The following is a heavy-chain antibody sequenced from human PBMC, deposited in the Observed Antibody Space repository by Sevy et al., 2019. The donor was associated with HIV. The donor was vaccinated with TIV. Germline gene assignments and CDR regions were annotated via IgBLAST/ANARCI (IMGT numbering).Heavy chain of an antibody. CDR3: ARLQGYYYGSGSSYYYYYGMDV. Sequence: SETLSLTCAVYGGSFSGYYWSWIRQPPGKGLEWIGEINHSGSTNYNPSLKSRVTISVDTSKNQFSLKLSSVTAADTAVYYCARLQGYYYGSGSSYYYYYGMDVWGQRTTVTVSS. V-gene: IGHV4-34*01. J-gene: IGHJ6*02. CDR1: GGSFSGYY. CDR2: INHSGST. D-gene: IGHD3-10*01.